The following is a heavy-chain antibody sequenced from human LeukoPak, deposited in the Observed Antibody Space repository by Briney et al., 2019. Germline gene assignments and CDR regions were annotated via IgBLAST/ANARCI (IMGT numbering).Heavy chain of an antibody. D-gene: IGHD4-17*01. J-gene: IGHJ4*02. CDR3: ARPVYGDYPFDY. Sequence: PSETLSLTCTVSGGSISSSSYYWGWLRQPPGQGLERSGSIYYSGSTYYNPSLKGRVTIYVDTSKNQFSLKLSSVTAADTAVYYCARPVYGDYPFDYWGQGTLVTDPS. CDR1: GGSISSSSYY. CDR2: IYYSGST. V-gene: IGHV4-39*01.